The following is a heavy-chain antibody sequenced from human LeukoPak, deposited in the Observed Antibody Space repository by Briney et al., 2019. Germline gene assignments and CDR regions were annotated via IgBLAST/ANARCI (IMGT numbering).Heavy chain of an antibody. CDR1: GGSISSGGYY. CDR2: IYHSGST. V-gene: IGHV4-30-2*01. Sequence: SETLSLTCTVSGGSISSGGYYWSWIRQPPGKGLEWIGYIYHSGSTYYNPSPKSRVTISVDRSKNQFSLKLSSVTAADTAVYYCAREGVVGDDFWSGYYTGDVNYWGQGTLVTVSS. D-gene: IGHD3-3*01. J-gene: IGHJ4*02. CDR3: AREGVVGDDFWSGYYTGDVNY.